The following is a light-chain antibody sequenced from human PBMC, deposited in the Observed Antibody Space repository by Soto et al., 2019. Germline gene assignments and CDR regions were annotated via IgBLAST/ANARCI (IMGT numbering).Light chain of an antibody. Sequence: QSSLTQPASVFGSPGRSITISCTGTSSNVGSYKLVSWYQQHPGKAPKLMIFEVNKRPSGVSNRFSGSKSGNTASLTISGLKVEDEADYYCCSSGGSPTYVFGTGTKVTVL. CDR1: SSNVGSYKL. J-gene: IGLJ1*01. CDR2: EVN. V-gene: IGLV2-23*02. CDR3: CSSGGSPTYV.